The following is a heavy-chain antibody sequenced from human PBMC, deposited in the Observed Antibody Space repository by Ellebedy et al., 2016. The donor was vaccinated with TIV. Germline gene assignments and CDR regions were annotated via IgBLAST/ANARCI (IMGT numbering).Heavy chain of an antibody. J-gene: IGHJ4*02. CDR1: GFAFYTYA. D-gene: IGHD2-15*01. CDR2: ISYDGSNM. V-gene: IGHV3-30*04. Sequence: GESLKISXAASGFAFYTYAVHWVRQAPGKGLEWVVVISYDGSNMYYAESVKGRFTISRDNSNNTLYLQMNSLRREDTAVYYCVREHLPGGGEEYFDSWGQGTLVTVSS. CDR3: VREHLPGGGEEYFDS.